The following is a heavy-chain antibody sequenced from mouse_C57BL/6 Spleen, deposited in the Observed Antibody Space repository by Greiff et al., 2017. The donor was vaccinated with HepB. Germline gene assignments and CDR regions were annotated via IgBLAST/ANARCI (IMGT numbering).Heavy chain of an antibody. Sequence: QVQLKQPGAELVRPGSSVKLSCKASGYTFTSYWMHWVKQRPIQGLEWIGNIDPSDSETHYNQKFKDKATLTVDKSSSTAYMQLSSLTSEDSAVYYCARSRYYGSSYYFDYWGQGTTLTVSS. CDR1: GYTFTSYW. D-gene: IGHD1-1*01. V-gene: IGHV1-52*01. CDR2: IDPSDSET. CDR3: ARSRYYGSSYYFDY. J-gene: IGHJ2*01.